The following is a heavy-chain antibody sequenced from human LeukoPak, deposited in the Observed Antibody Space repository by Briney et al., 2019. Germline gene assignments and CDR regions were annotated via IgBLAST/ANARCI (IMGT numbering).Heavy chain of an antibody. CDR1: GGSISSGDYY. CDR2: IYYSGST. V-gene: IGHV4-30-4*08. J-gene: IGHJ3*02. CDR3: AREAFCSGGGCYSERAYDI. Sequence: NPSQTLSLTCTVSGGSISSGDYYWSWIRQPPGKGLEWIGYIYYSGSTYYNPSLKSRVTISVDTSKNQFSLKLSSVTAADTAVYYCAREAFCSGGGCYSERAYDIWGQGTMVTVSS. D-gene: IGHD2-15*01.